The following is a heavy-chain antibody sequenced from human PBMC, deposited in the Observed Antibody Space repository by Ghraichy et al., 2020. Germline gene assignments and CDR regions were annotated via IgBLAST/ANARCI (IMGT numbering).Heavy chain of an antibody. Sequence: LSLTCAGSGFTFSSNTMNWVRHAPGKGLEWVSSITSTSSYIYYADSVKGRFTITRDHAQNSLFLQMNRLRAHDTAMYYCARAYCSSKSCFWGADQNAFDGWGQGTMVTVSA. V-gene: IGHV3-21*01. CDR3: ARAYCSSKSCFWGADQNAFDG. J-gene: IGHJ3*01. CDR2: ITSTSSYI. D-gene: IGHD2-2*01. CDR1: GFTFSSNT.